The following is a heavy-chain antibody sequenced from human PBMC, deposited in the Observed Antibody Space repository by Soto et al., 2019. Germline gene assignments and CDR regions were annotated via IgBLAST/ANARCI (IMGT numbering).Heavy chain of an antibody. CDR1: GGSISSYY. CDR3: ARTYYYDSSGLFDY. Sequence: PSETLSLTCTVSGGSISSYYWSWIRQPPGKGLEGIGYIYYSGSTNYNPSLKSRVTISVDTSKNQFSLKLSSVTAADTAVYYCARTYYYDSSGLFDYWGQGTLVTVSS. D-gene: IGHD3-22*01. CDR2: IYYSGST. V-gene: IGHV4-59*01. J-gene: IGHJ4*02.